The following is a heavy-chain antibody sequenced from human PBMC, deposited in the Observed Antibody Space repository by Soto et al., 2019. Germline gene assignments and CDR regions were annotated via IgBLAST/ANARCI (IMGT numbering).Heavy chain of an antibody. Sequence: SETLSLTCSVSGVAITYGGYSWSWIRQSPEKGLEWLGYIGHLETTYYNPSFKSRLSLSIDRTRNQFSLSLSSVTAADTAMYYCARHHVRGRTIAGAAEFWGQGTLVTVSS. CDR2: IGHLETT. D-gene: IGHD1-26*01. V-gene: IGHV4-30-2*06. CDR1: GVAITYGGYS. CDR3: ARHHVRGRTIAGAAEF. J-gene: IGHJ4*02.